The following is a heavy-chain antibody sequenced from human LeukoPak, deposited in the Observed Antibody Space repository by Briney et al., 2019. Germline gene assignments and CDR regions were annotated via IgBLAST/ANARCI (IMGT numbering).Heavy chain of an antibody. Sequence: ASVKVSCKASGYTFTGYYMHWVRQAPGQGLEWMGWINPNSGGTNYAQKFQGRVTMTRDTSISTVYMELSSLRSEDTAVYYCAREWRSGYYDSSGYYDGDAFDIWGQGTMVTVSS. J-gene: IGHJ3*02. CDR3: AREWRSGYYDSSGYYDGDAFDI. CDR2: INPNSGGT. V-gene: IGHV1-2*02. CDR1: GYTFTGYY. D-gene: IGHD3-22*01.